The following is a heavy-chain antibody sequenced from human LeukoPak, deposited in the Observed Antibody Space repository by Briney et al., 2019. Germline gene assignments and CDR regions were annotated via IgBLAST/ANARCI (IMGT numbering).Heavy chain of an antibody. D-gene: IGHD3-10*01. Sequence: ASVTVSCKASGYTFTGYYMHWVRQAPGQGLEWMGWINPNSGGTNYAQKFQGRVTMTRDTSISTAYMELSRLRSDDTAVYYCARDFGYYGSGSYYYYYYYMDVWGKGTTVTISS. V-gene: IGHV1-2*02. J-gene: IGHJ6*03. CDR3: ARDFGYYGSGSYYYYYYYMDV. CDR1: GYTFTGYY. CDR2: INPNSGGT.